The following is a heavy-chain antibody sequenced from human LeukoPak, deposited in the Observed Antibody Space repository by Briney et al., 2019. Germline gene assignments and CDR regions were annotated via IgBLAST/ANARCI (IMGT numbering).Heavy chain of an antibody. J-gene: IGHJ4*02. V-gene: IGHV1-46*01. CDR2: SNPSGGST. Sequence: ASVKVSCKASGYTFSSHYVHWVRQAPGQGLEWMGISNPSGGSTSYAQKFQGRVTMTRDKSTSTVSMALKSVRSEDTAVYYCAGAVMMHGEAIPAHWGQGTPVTVSS. CDR1: GYTFSSHY. D-gene: IGHD3-16*01. CDR3: AGAVMMHGEAIPAH.